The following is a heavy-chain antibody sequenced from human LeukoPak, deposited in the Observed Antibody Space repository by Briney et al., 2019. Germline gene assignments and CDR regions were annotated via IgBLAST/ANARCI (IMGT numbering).Heavy chain of an antibody. J-gene: IGHJ4*02. Sequence: GGSLRPSCAASGFTFSSYAMSWVRQAPGKGLEWVSAISGSGGSTYYADSVKGRFTISRDNSKNSLYLQMYSLRAEDTAVYYCAREQTRGGDLDYWGQGALVTVSS. D-gene: IGHD1/OR15-1a*01. CDR2: ISGSGGST. CDR3: AREQTRGGDLDY. V-gene: IGHV3-23*01. CDR1: GFTFSSYA.